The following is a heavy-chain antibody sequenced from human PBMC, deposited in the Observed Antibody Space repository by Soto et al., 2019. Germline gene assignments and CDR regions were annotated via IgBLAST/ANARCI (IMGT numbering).Heavy chain of an antibody. CDR1: GYTFSTYG. J-gene: IGHJ5*02. Sequence: QVQLVQSGAEVKKPGDSVKVSCKASGYTFSTYGFSWVRQAPGQGLEWMGWIGAQNDDTTYAQNFQGRVTMTTDTSTTTSDMELRSLTSDATAVYFCARDWSGAEGFDPWGQGTLVTVSS. CDR3: ARDWSGAEGFDP. CDR2: IGAQNDDT. D-gene: IGHD3-3*01. V-gene: IGHV1-18*01.